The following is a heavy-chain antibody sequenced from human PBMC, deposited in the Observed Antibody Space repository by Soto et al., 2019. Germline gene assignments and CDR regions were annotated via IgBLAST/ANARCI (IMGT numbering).Heavy chain of an antibody. V-gene: IGHV4-39*01. CDR1: GGSISSSSYY. CDR2: IYYSGST. Sequence: SETLSLTCTVSGGSISSSSYYWGWIRQPPGKGLEWIGSIYYSGSTYYNPSLKSRVTISVDTSKNQFSLKLSSVTAADTAVYYCARRFNGMDVWGQGTTVTVSS. J-gene: IGHJ6*02. CDR3: ARRFNGMDV.